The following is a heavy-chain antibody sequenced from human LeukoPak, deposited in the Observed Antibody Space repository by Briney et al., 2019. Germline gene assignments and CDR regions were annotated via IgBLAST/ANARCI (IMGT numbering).Heavy chain of an antibody. V-gene: IGHV1-46*01. CDR1: GYTFTSYY. D-gene: IGHD3-10*01. CDR2: INPSGGST. Sequence: SVQVSCQASGYTFTSYYMHWVRQAPGQGLEWMGIINPSGGSTSYAQKLQGRVTMTRDMSTSTVYMELSSLRSEDTAVYYWARGGEAPDYWGQGTLVTVSS. J-gene: IGHJ4*02. CDR3: ARGGEAPDY.